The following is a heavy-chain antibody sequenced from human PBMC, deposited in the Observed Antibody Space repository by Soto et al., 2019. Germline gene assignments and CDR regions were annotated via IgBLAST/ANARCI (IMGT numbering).Heavy chain of an antibody. Sequence: QVQLQESGPGLVKPSQTLSLTCTVSGGSISSGGYYWSWIRQHPGKGLEWIGYIYYSGSTYYNPSLKSRVTISVDTSKNHFSRKLSSVTAADTAVYYCARETYIGYCSGGSWSRPNWFDPWGQGTLVTVSS. CDR3: ARETYIGYCSGGSWSRPNWFDP. J-gene: IGHJ5*02. D-gene: IGHD2-15*01. V-gene: IGHV4-31*03. CDR2: IYYSGST. CDR1: GGSISSGGYY.